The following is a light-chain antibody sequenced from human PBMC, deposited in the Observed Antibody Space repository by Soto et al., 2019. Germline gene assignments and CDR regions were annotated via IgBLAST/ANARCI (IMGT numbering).Light chain of an antibody. Sequence: QPVLTQPPSASGSPGQSVTISCTGASSDVGGYNYVSWYQQHPGKAPKVMIYEVSKRPSGVPDRFSGSKSGNTASLTVSGLQAEDEADYYCSSYAASNIVVFGGGTKVTVL. V-gene: IGLV2-8*01. CDR1: SSDVGGYNY. CDR2: EVS. CDR3: SSYAASNIVV. J-gene: IGLJ2*01.